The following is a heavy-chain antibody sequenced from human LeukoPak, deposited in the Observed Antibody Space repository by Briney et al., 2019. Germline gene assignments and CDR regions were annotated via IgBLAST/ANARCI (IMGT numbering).Heavy chain of an antibody. J-gene: IGHJ4*02. CDR2: IYSGGST. CDR1: GFTVSSNY. Sequence: GGSLRLSCAASGFTVSSNYMSWVRQAPGKGLEWVSVIYSGGSTYYADSVKGRFTISRDNSKSTLYLQMNSLRAEDTAVYYCARSPGAGYFDYWGQGTLVTVSS. CDR3: ARSPGAGYFDY. V-gene: IGHV3-66*01. D-gene: IGHD6-19*01.